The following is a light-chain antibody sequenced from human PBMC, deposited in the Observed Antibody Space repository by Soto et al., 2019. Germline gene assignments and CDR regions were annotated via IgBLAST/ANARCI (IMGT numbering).Light chain of an antibody. J-gene: IGKJ1*01. CDR3: QQYNSYSGT. CDR1: QGISSW. CDR2: DAS. V-gene: IGKV1-5*01. Sequence: DIQMTQSPSSLSASVGDRVTITCRGSQGISSWLAWYQQKPGKAPKLLIYDASSLESGVPSRFSGSGSGTEFTLTISSLQPDDFATYYCQQYNSYSGTFGQGTKVDI.